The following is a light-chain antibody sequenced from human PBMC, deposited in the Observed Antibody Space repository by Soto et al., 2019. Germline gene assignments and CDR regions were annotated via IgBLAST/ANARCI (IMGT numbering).Light chain of an antibody. Sequence: SYELTQPPSVSVSPGQTASITCSGDNLGDKYACCYQQKPGQSPVLVIYQDSKRPSGLPERFSGSNSGNTATLTISGTQAIDEADYYCQAWDSSTAVVFGGGTKVTVL. J-gene: IGLJ2*01. V-gene: IGLV3-1*01. CDR3: QAWDSSTAVV. CDR2: QDS. CDR1: NLGDKY.